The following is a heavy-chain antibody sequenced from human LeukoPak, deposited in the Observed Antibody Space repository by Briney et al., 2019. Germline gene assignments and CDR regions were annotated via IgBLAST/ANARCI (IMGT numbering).Heavy chain of an antibody. Sequence: ASMKVSCKASGYTSTGYYMHWVRQAPGQGLEWMGWINPNSGGTNYAQKFQGRVTMTRDTSISTAYMELSRLRSDDTAVYYCARGAWIQGPHDYWGQGTLVTVSS. D-gene: IGHD5-18*01. J-gene: IGHJ4*02. CDR3: ARGAWIQGPHDY. V-gene: IGHV1-2*02. CDR1: GYTSTGYY. CDR2: INPNSGGT.